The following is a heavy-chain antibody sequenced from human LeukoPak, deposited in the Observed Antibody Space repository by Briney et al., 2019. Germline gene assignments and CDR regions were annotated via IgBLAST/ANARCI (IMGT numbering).Heavy chain of an antibody. V-gene: IGHV1-46*01. D-gene: IGHD3-9*01. CDR2: INPSGGST. CDR1: GYTFTSYY. J-gene: IGHJ3*02. CDR3: ASPRRRFDSSLWAAFDI. Sequence: ASVKVSCKASGYTFTSYYMHWVRQAPGQGLEWMGIINPSGGSTSYAQKFQGRVTMTRDMSTSTVYMELSSLRSEDTAVYYCASPRRRFDSSLWAAFDIWGQGTMVTVSS.